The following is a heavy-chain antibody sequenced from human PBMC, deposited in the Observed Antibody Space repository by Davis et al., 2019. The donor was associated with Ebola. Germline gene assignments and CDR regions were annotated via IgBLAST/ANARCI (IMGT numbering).Heavy chain of an antibody. V-gene: IGHV6-1*01. CDR1: GDSVSSNSAA. Sequence: HSQTLSLTCAISGDSVSSNSAAWNWIRQSPSRGLEWLGRTYYRSKWYNDYAVSVKSRITINPDTSKNQFSLQLNSVTPEDTAVYYCAVTTHGDYYYYYGMDVWGQGTTVTVSS. CDR3: AVTTHGDYYYYYGMDV. J-gene: IGHJ6*02. CDR2: TYYRSKWYN. D-gene: IGHD2-21*02.